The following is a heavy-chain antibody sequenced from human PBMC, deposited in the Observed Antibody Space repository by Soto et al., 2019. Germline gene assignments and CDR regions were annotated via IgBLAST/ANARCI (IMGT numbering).Heavy chain of an antibody. CDR2: IYYSGST. J-gene: IGHJ6*02. CDR1: GGSISSYY. D-gene: IGHD3-10*01. CDR3: ARDRGSSGRYYYGMDV. V-gene: IGHV4-59*01. Sequence: SETLSLTCTVSGGSISSYYWSWIRQPPGRGLEWIGYIYYSGSTNSNPSLKRRVSISVDTSKNQFSLKLSPVTAADTAVYYCARDRGSSGRYYYGMDVWGQGTTGT.